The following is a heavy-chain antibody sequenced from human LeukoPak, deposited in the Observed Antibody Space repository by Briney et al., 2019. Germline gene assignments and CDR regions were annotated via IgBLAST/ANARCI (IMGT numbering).Heavy chain of an antibody. CDR3: AREHYYDSSAYASPPPDAFDI. CDR1: GFTFTTYA. CDR2: INSDGGRT. D-gene: IGHD3-22*01. J-gene: IGHJ3*02. V-gene: IGHV3-64*01. Sequence: AGGSLRLSCAASGFTFTTYAMHWVRQAPGKGLEYVSGINSDGGRTYYGNSVKGRFMISRDNSKNTLYLQLGSLRAEDMAVYYCAREHYYDSSAYASPPPDAFDIWGQGTMVTVSS.